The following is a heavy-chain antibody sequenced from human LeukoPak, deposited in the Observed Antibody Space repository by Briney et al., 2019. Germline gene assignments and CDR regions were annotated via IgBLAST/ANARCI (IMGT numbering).Heavy chain of an antibody. CDR1: GDSVSSNSAA. Sequence: SQTLSLTCAISGDSVSSNSAAWNWIRQSPSRGLEWLGRTCYRSKWYNDYAVSVKSRITINPDTSKNQFSLQLNSVTPEDTAVYYCASSMNSYSSSWYYFDYWGQGTLVTVSS. D-gene: IGHD6-13*01. J-gene: IGHJ4*02. CDR3: ASSMNSYSSSWYYFDY. CDR2: TCYRSKWYN. V-gene: IGHV6-1*01.